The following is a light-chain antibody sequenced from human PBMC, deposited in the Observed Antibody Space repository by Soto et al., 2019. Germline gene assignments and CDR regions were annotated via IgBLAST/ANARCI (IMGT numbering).Light chain of an antibody. CDR3: HQYGSSPLT. J-gene: IGKJ4*01. Sequence: EIVLTQSPGTLSLSPGERATLSCRASQSVSSSYLAWYQQKPGQAPRLLIYGASSRATGIPDRFSGSGYGPDFPLTISRLEPEDFAVYYCHQYGSSPLTFGGGTKVEFK. CDR2: GAS. CDR1: QSVSSSY. V-gene: IGKV3-20*01.